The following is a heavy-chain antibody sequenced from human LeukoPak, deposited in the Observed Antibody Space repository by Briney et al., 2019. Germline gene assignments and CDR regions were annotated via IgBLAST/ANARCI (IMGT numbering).Heavy chain of an antibody. Sequence: ASVKVSCKASGGTFSSYAIGWVRQAPGQGLEWMGRIIPILGIANYAQKFQGRVTITADKSTSTAYMELSSLRSEDTAVYYCARGRGYSGYDFLSVDYWGQGTLVTVSS. D-gene: IGHD5-12*01. CDR3: ARGRGYSGYDFLSVDY. V-gene: IGHV1-69*04. CDR2: IIPILGIA. J-gene: IGHJ4*02. CDR1: GGTFSSYA.